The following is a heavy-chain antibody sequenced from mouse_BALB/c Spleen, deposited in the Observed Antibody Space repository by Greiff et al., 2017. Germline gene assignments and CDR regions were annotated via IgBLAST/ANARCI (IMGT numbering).Heavy chain of an antibody. V-gene: IGHV5-6*02. Sequence: DVKLVESGGDLVKPGGSLKLSCAASGFTFSSYGMSWVRQTPDKRLEWVATISSGGSYTYYPDSVKGRFTISRDNAKNTLYLQMSSLKSEDTAMYYCARWGNYEDYYAMDYWGQGTSVTVSS. CDR3: ARWGNYEDYYAMDY. CDR2: ISSGGSYT. J-gene: IGHJ4*01. D-gene: IGHD2-1*01. CDR1: GFTFSSYG.